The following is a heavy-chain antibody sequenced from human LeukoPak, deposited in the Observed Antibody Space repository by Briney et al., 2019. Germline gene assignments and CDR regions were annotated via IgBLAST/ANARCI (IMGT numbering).Heavy chain of an antibody. J-gene: IGHJ4*02. V-gene: IGHV1-69*05. Sequence: GSSVKVSCKASGGTLSSYAISWVLQAPGPGLEWMGGIISSLGITNYAQKFQGRVTITTEESTSTAYMELSSLRSEDTAVYYCARARYYDILTGYYHFDYWGQGTLVTVSS. D-gene: IGHD3-9*01. CDR2: IISSLGIT. CDR3: ARARYYDILTGYYHFDY. CDR1: GGTLSSYA.